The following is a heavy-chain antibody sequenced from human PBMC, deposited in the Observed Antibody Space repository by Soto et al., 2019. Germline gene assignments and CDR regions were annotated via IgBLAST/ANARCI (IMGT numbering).Heavy chain of an antibody. D-gene: IGHD3-22*01. CDR1: GYTFTGYY. CDR2: INPNSGGT. J-gene: IGHJ6*02. Sequence: ASVKVSCKASGYTFTGYYMHWVRQAPGQGLEWMGWINPNSGGTNYAQKFQGRVTMTRDTSISTAYMELSRLRSDDTAVYYCARDSVSYYYDSSGYWTTADYYYYGMDVWGQGTTVTVSS. V-gene: IGHV1-2*02. CDR3: ARDSVSYYYDSSGYWTTADYYYYGMDV.